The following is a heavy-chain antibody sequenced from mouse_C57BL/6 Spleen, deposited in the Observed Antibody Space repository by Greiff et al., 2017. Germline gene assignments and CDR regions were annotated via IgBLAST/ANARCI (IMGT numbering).Heavy chain of an antibody. Sequence: EVQLQQSGPELVKPGASVKISCKASGYSFTDYNMNWVKQSNGKSLEWIGVINPNYGTTSYNQKFKGKATLTVDQSSSTAYMQLNSLTSEDSAVYDCGTEKDYGKRYFDVWGTGTTVTVSS. D-gene: IGHD1-1*01. CDR1: GYSFTDYN. CDR2: INPNYGTT. CDR3: GTEKDYGKRYFDV. J-gene: IGHJ1*03. V-gene: IGHV1-39*01.